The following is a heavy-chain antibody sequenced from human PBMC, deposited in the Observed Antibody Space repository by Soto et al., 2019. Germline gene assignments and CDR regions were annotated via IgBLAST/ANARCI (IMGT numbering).Heavy chain of an antibody. Sequence: QGEVQESGPGLVQPSETLSLNCSVSSGSISNYYWSWIRQPAGRGLEWIGRIYSTGTTDYNPSLQSRLTMSVDTSKNQLFLKLRSVTAADTAVYYCAREKDYYHSAIDVWGPGTTVTVSS. CDR1: SGSISNYY. V-gene: IGHV4-4*07. CDR3: AREKDYYHSAIDV. CDR2: IYSTGTT. J-gene: IGHJ6*02.